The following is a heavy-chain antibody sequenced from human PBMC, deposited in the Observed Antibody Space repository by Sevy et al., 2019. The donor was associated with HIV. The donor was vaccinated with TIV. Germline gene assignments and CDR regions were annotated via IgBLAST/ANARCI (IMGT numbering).Heavy chain of an antibody. CDR1: GGTFSSYA. CDR3: ARAIGYCRGGSCFYYYYGMDV. Sequence: ASVKVSCKASGGTFSSYAISWVRQAPGQGLEWMGGIIPIFGTANYAQKFQGRVTITTDESTSTAYMELSSLRSEDTAVYYCARAIGYCRGGSCFYYYYGMDVWGQGTTVTVSS. D-gene: IGHD2-15*01. V-gene: IGHV1-69*05. J-gene: IGHJ6*02. CDR2: IIPIFGTA.